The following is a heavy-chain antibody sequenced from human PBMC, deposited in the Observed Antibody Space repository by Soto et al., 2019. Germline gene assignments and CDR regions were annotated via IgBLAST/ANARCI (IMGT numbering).Heavy chain of an antibody. CDR1: GFTFSSYW. V-gene: IGHV3-7*01. CDR3: ARDTYYDFWSGPRGELFDY. Sequence: GGSLRLSCAASGFTFSSYWMSWVRQAPGKGLEWVANIKQDGSEKYYVDSVKGRFTISRDNAKNSLYLQMNSLRAEDTAVYYCARDTYYDFWSGPRGELFDYWGQGTLVTVSS. D-gene: IGHD3-3*01. J-gene: IGHJ4*02. CDR2: IKQDGSEK.